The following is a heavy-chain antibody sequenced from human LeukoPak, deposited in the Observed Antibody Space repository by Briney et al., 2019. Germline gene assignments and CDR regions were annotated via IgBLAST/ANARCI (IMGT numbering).Heavy chain of an antibody. CDR3: AREGIAPWDDAFDI. D-gene: IGHD6-13*01. CDR1: GFTFSSYS. V-gene: IGHV3-21*01. J-gene: IGHJ3*02. Sequence: GGSLRLSCAASGFTFSSYSMNWVRQAPGKGLEWVSSISSSSSYIYYADSVKGRFTISRDNAKNSLYLQMNSLRAEDMAVYYCAREGIAPWDDAFDIWGQGTMVTVSS. CDR2: ISSSSSYI.